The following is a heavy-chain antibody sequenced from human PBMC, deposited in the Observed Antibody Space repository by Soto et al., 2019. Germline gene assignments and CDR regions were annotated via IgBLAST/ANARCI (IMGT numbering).Heavy chain of an antibody. CDR3: AQSSRDDPFDP. D-gene: IGHD1-1*01. J-gene: IGHJ5*02. CDR1: GGSISSGDYY. Sequence: SETLSLTCTVSGGSISSGDYYWSWIRQPPGKGLEWIGYIYYSGSTYYNPSLKSRVTISVDTSKNQFSLKLSSVTAADTAVYYCAQSSRDDPFDPWGQGTLVTVSS. V-gene: IGHV4-30-4*01. CDR2: IYYSGST.